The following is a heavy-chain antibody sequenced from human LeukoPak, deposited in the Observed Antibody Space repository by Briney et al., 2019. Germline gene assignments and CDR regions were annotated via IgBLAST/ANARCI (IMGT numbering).Heavy chain of an antibody. D-gene: IGHD1-14*01. J-gene: IGHJ5*02. CDR3: AKETPNTGWFDP. Sequence: SETLSLTCTVSGGSISSGGYYWSWIRQHPGKGLEWIGYIYYSGSTYYNPSLKSRVTISVDTSKNQFSLKLSSVTAADTAIYYCAKETPNTGWFDPWGQGTLVTVSS. V-gene: IGHV4-31*03. CDR2: IYYSGST. CDR1: GGSISSGGYY.